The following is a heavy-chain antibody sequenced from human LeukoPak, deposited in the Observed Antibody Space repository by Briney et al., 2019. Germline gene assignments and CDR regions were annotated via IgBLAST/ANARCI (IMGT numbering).Heavy chain of an antibody. J-gene: IGHJ4*02. CDR2: IRQDGITK. Sequence: GGSLRLSCATSGFTFTTYWMSWVRQAPGKGLEWVANIRQDGITKYYVDSVKGRFTVSRDNSKNTLYLQMNSLRAEDTAVYYCARSYYWGSGPPVDYWGQGTLVTVSS. V-gene: IGHV3-7*01. CDR1: GFTFTTYW. CDR3: ARSYYWGSGPPVDY. D-gene: IGHD7-27*01.